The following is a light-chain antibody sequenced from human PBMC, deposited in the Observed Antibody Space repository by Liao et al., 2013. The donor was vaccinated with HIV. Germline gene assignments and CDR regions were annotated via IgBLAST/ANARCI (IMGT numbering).Light chain of an antibody. J-gene: IGLJ1*01. CDR2: VDS. V-gene: IGLV3-21*01. CDR1: HVGSKS. CDR3: QVWDSNYDHPYV. Sequence: SYELTQPPSVSVAPGKTARITCGGDHVGSKSLHWYQQKPGQAPVLVIYVDSDRPSGIPERFSGSNSGHTATLNISRVEAGDEADYYCQVWDSNYDHPYVFGTGTKVTVL.